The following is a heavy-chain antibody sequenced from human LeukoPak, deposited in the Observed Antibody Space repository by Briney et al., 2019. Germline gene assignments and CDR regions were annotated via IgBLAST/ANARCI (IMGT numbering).Heavy chain of an antibody. CDR2: TRNKPKSYTT. CDR3: VRAARESPDNYYYGLDA. CDR1: GFTFSDHY. J-gene: IGHJ6*02. V-gene: IGHV3-72*01. Sequence: GGSLRLSCAASGFTFSDHYMDWVRQAPGKGLERVGRTRNKPKSYTTEYAASVRGRFTISRDDSKNSLYLQMNSLKNEDTAVYYCVRAARESPDNYYYGLDAWGQGTTVTVSS.